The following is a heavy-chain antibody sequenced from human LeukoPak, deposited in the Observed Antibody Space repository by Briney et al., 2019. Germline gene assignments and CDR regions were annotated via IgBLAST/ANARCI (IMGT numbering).Heavy chain of an antibody. J-gene: IGHJ4*02. V-gene: IGHV3-30*18. CDR2: ISYDGSDK. CDR3: AKDLSGGYDYFDY. Sequence: GGSLRLSCASSGFSFRSHGMHWVRQAPGKGLEWVALISYDGSDKYYADSVKGRFTISRDNSKDTLYLQMNSLRAEDTAVYCCAKDLSGGYDYFDYWGQGTLVTVSS. CDR1: GFSFRSHG. D-gene: IGHD5-12*01.